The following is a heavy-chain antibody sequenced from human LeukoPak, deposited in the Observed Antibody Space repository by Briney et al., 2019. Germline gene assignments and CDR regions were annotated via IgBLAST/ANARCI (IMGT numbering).Heavy chain of an antibody. CDR3: ARSYYDVWSGLNNEYYFDY. J-gene: IGHJ4*02. Sequence: PSETLSLTCTVSRDSITSYFWSWIRQPPGKEPEWIGYVHFSGSTNYNPSLKSRVTMSIDTSKNQFFLRLSSVTTADTSVYYCARSYYDVWSGLNNEYYFDYWGQGILVTVSS. CDR2: VHFSGST. V-gene: IGHV4-59*01. D-gene: IGHD3-3*01. CDR1: RDSITSYF.